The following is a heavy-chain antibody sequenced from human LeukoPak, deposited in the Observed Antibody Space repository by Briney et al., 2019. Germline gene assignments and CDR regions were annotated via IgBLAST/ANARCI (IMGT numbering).Heavy chain of an antibody. Sequence: PSGTLSLTCTVSGGPINSGGYYWSWIRQHPGKGLEWIGYISNSGSTYYHPSLRSRLSISVDTSKNQFSLRLSSVTAADTAVYYCASLSSGWYMVDYWGQGTLVTVSS. V-gene: IGHV4-31*03. CDR3: ASLSSGWYMVDY. CDR2: ISNSGST. J-gene: IGHJ4*02. CDR1: GGPINSGGYY. D-gene: IGHD6-19*01.